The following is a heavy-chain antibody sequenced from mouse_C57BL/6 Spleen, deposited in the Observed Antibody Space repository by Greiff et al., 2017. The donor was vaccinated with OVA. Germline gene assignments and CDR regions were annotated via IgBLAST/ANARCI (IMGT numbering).Heavy chain of an antibody. CDR1: GFTFSSYG. Sequence: DVMLVESGGDLVKPGGSLKLSCAASGFTFSSYGMSWVRQTPDKRLEWVATISSGGSYTYYPDSVQGRFTISRDNAKNTLYLQMSRLKSEDTAMYYCAGLGGAVWGAGTTVTVSS. CDR2: ISSGGSYT. V-gene: IGHV5-6*02. J-gene: IGHJ1*01. CDR3: AGLGGAV. D-gene: IGHD3-3*01.